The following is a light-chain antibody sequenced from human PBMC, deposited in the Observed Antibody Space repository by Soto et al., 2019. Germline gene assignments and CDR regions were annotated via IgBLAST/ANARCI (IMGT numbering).Light chain of an antibody. CDR3: QQDYNSPT. J-gene: IGKJ3*01. V-gene: IGKV3D-7*01. CDR2: GAS. Sequence: EIVMTQSPATLSLSPGERATLSCRASQSVSSSYLSWYQQKPGQAPRLLIYGASTRATGIPARFSGSGSGTYFTLTISGQQHEDFAFYYCQQDYNSPTFGPGTKVDIK. CDR1: QSVSSSY.